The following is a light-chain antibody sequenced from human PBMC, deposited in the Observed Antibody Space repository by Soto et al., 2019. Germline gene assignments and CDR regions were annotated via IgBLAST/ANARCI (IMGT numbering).Light chain of an antibody. CDR3: SSYAGIDNIGV. CDR1: SSDVGGYKY. CDR2: EVT. J-gene: IGLJ1*01. V-gene: IGLV2-8*01. Sequence: QSVLTQPPSASGSPGQSVTISCTGTSSDVGGYKYVSWYQQHPGKAPKLMIFEVTKRPSGVPDRFSGSKSGNTASLTVSGLQAEDEADYYCSSYAGIDNIGVFGTGTKLTVL.